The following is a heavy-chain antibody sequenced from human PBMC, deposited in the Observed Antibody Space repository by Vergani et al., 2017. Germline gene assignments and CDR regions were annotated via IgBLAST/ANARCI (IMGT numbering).Heavy chain of an antibody. J-gene: IGHJ3*02. D-gene: IGHD2-21*01. CDR1: GGSFSGYY. V-gene: IGHV4-34*01. CDR3: ARGHLFHPPDAFDI. Sequence: QVQLQQWGAGLLKPSETLSLTCAVYGGSFSGYYWSWIRQPPGKGLEWIGEINHSGSTNYNPSLKSRVTISVDTSKNQFSLKLSSVTAADTAVYYCARGHLFHPPDAFDIWGQGTMVTVSS. CDR2: INHSGST.